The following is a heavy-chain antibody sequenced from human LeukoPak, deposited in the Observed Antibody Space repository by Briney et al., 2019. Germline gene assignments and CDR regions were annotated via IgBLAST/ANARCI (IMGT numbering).Heavy chain of an antibody. Sequence: GGSLRLSCAASGFTFSSYAMSWVRQAPGKGLEWVSAISGSGGSTYYADSVKGRFTISRDNSKNTLYLQMNSLRAEDTAVYYCAKDRSYIGVGATVPDYWGQGTLVTVSS. J-gene: IGHJ4*02. CDR3: AKDRSYIGVGATVPDY. CDR2: ISGSGGST. CDR1: GFTFSSYA. D-gene: IGHD1-26*01. V-gene: IGHV3-23*01.